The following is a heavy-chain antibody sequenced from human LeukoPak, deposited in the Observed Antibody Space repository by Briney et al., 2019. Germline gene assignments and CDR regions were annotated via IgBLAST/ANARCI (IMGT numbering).Heavy chain of an antibody. V-gene: IGHV3-74*01. D-gene: IGHD4-17*01. CDR3: AVGGYGDSIGSMDV. CDR2: INSDGSIT. J-gene: IGHJ6*02. CDR1: GFTFSSYW. Sequence: QPGGSLRLSCAASGFTFSSYWMHWGRHAPGKGLVWVSRINSDGSITNYADSVKGRFTISRDNAKNTLYLQMNSLRAEDTAVYYCAVGGYGDSIGSMDVWGQGTTVTVSS.